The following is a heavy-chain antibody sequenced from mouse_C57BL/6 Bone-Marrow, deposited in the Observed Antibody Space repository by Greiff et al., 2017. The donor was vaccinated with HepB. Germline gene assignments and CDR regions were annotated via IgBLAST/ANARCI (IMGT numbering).Heavy chain of an antibody. CDR2: IWSGGST. CDR3: ARKDGNYELTWFAY. CDR1: GFSLTSYG. D-gene: IGHD2-1*01. V-gene: IGHV2-2*01. J-gene: IGHJ3*01. Sequence: VKLMESGPGLVQPSQSLSITCTVSGFSLTSYGVHWVRQSPGKGLELLGVIWSGGSTDYNAAFISRLSISKDNSKSQVFFKMNSLQADDTAIYYCARKDGNYELTWFAYWGQGTLVTVSA.